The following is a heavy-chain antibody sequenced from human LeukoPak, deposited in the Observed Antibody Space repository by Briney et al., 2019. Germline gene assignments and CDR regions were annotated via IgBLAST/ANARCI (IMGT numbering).Heavy chain of an antibody. V-gene: IGHV3-9*01. CDR1: GSTFDDYA. CDR2: ISWNSGSI. CDR3: AKDDCSSTSCQFDY. Sequence: GGSLRLSCAASGSTFDDYAMHWVRQAPGKGLEWVSGISWNSGSIGYADSVKGRFTISRDNAKNSLYLQMNSLRAEDTALYYCAKDDCSSTSCQFDYWGQGTLVTVSS. J-gene: IGHJ4*02. D-gene: IGHD2-2*01.